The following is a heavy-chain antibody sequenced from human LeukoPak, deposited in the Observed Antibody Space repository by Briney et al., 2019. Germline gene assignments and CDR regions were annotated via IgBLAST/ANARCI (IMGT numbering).Heavy chain of an antibody. CDR1: SYSISSGYY. Sequence: SETLSLTCAVSSYSISSGYYWGWIRQPPGKGLEWIGSIYHSGSTYYNPSLKSRVTISVDTSKNQFSLKLSSVTAADTAVYYCASAYYYGSGSWFDYWGQGTLVTVSS. CDR3: ASAYYYGSGSWFDY. D-gene: IGHD3-10*01. J-gene: IGHJ4*02. V-gene: IGHV4-38-2*01. CDR2: IYHSGST.